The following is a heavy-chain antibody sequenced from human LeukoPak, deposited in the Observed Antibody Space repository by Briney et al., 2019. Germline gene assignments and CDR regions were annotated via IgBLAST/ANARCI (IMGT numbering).Heavy chain of an antibody. CDR2: IYYSGST. D-gene: IGHD5-24*01. J-gene: IGHJ4*02. CDR1: GGSLSSYY. V-gene: IGHV4-59*08. CDR3: ARLGNRDGYNYFLDY. Sequence: PSETLSLTCTVSGGSLSSYYWTWIRQPPGKRLQWIGYIYYSGSTNYNPSLKSRVTISVDTSKNQFSLKLSSVTAADTAVYYCARLGNRDGYNYFLDYWGQGTLVTVSS.